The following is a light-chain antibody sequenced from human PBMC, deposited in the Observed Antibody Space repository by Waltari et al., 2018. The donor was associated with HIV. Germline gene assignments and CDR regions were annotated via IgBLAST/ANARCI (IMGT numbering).Light chain of an antibody. Sequence: QSALTQPASVSGSPGQSITISCTGTSSDVGAYNYVSWYQQHPGKAPKLLIFEVSNRPPGVPNRFSGSKSGNTASLAISGLQAEDEADYYCSSYTSSSSRVFGGGTKLTVL. J-gene: IGLJ2*01. CDR3: SSYTSSSSRV. CDR2: EVS. CDR1: SSDVGAYNY. V-gene: IGLV2-14*01.